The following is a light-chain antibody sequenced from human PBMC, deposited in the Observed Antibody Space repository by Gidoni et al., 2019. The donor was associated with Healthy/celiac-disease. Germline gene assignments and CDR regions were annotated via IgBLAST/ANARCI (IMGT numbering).Light chain of an antibody. V-gene: IGKV1-13*02. CDR2: DAS. CDR3: QQFNSYPFLT. CDR1: QGISSA. Sequence: AIQLTQSPSSLSASVGDRVTITCRASQGISSALAWYQQKPGKAPKLLIYDASSLESGVPSRFSGSGSGTDFTLTISSLQPEDFATYYCQQFNSYPFLTFGGXTKVEIK. J-gene: IGKJ4*01.